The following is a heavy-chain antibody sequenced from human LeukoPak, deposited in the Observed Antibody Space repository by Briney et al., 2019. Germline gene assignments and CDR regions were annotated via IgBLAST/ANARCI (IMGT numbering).Heavy chain of an antibody. CDR2: ISSSSSYI. V-gene: IGHV3-21*01. J-gene: IGHJ4*02. CDR3: ARSVYSYGPAHY. D-gene: IGHD5-18*01. Sequence: GGSLRLSCAASGFTFSNYSMNWVRQAPGKGLEWVSSISSSSSYIYYADSVKGRFTISRDNAKNSLYLQMNSLRAEDTAVYYCARSVYSYGPAHYWGQGTLVTVSS. CDR1: GFTFSNYS.